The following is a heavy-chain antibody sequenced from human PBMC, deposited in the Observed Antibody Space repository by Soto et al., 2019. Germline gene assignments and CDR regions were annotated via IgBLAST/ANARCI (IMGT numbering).Heavy chain of an antibody. Sequence: SETLSLTCTVSGGSISSGDYYWSWIRQPPGKGLEWIGYIYYSGSTYYNPSLKGRVTISVDTSKNQFSLKLSSVTAADTAVYYCARDGTPIVVVAATDAFDIWGQGTMVTVSS. CDR1: GGSISSGDYY. J-gene: IGHJ3*02. CDR2: IYYSGST. CDR3: ARDGTPIVVVAATDAFDI. V-gene: IGHV4-30-4*01. D-gene: IGHD2-15*01.